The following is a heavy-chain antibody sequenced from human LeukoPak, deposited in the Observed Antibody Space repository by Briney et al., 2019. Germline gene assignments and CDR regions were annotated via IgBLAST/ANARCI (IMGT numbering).Heavy chain of an antibody. D-gene: IGHD3-10*01. V-gene: IGHV3-74*01. Sequence: GGSLRLSCEASAFTFDDYAMHWVRQAPGKGLVWVSRINSDGSSTSYADSVKGRFTISRDNAKNTLYLQMNSLRAEDTAVYYCASRAWFGELYIDYWGQGTLVTVSS. CDR3: ASRAWFGELYIDY. CDR2: INSDGSST. CDR1: AFTFDDYA. J-gene: IGHJ4*02.